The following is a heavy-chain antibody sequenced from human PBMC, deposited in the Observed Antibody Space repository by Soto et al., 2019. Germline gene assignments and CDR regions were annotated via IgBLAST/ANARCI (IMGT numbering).Heavy chain of an antibody. Sequence: GGSLRLSCAASGFTFSSYAMSWVRQAPGKGLEWVSAISGSGGSTYYADSVKGRFTISRDNSKNTLYRQMNSLRAEDTAVYCCTKDESGYSGYDDAFDIWGQGTMVTVSS. V-gene: IGHV3-23*01. J-gene: IGHJ3*02. D-gene: IGHD5-12*01. CDR3: TKDESGYSGYDDAFDI. CDR2: ISGSGGST. CDR1: GFTFSSYA.